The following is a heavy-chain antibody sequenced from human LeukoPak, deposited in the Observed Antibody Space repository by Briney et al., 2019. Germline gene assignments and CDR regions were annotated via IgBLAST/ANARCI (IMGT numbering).Heavy chain of an antibody. CDR2: ISAYNGNT. Sequence: ASVKVSCKASGYTFTSYGISWVRQAPGQGLEWMGWISAYNGNTNYAQKLQGRVTMTTDTSTSTAYMELRSLRSDDTAVYYCAREYGLPVAAMMFRYYYYGMDVWGQGTTVTASS. CDR1: GYTFTSYG. CDR3: AREYGLPVAAMMFRYYYYGMDV. J-gene: IGHJ6*02. D-gene: IGHD2-2*01. V-gene: IGHV1-18*01.